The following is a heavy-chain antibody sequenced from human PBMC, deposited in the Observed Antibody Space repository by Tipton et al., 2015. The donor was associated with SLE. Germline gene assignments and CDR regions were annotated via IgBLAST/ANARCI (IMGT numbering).Heavy chain of an antibody. CDR1: GGSISSYY. J-gene: IGHJ6*02. CDR2: IYYSGST. D-gene: IGHD2-21*01. Sequence: TLSLTCTVSGGSISSYYWSWIRQPPGKGLEWIGSIYYSGSTNYNPSLKRRITMSVDTSKNQFSLKLSPVTAADTAIYYCARSEIMVVWFMDVWGQGTRVSVSS. V-gene: IGHV4-59*12. CDR3: ARSEIMVVWFMDV.